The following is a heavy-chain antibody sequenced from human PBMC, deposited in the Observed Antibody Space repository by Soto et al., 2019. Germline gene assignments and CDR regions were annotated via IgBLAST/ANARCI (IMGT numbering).Heavy chain of an antibody. D-gene: IGHD3-16*01. J-gene: IGHJ4*02. CDR1: GFSFSSSG. CDR3: AWGNWKYGYFDY. V-gene: IGHV3-33*01. CDR2: IWHDGGNK. Sequence: QVQLVESGGGVVQPGRSLRLSCVASGFSFSSSGMHWVRQAPGKGLQWVAVIWHDGGNKYNADSVKGRFSISRENSKNTIYLQMNSRSVEDTAVYYCAWGNWKYGYFDYWGQGTLVTVSS.